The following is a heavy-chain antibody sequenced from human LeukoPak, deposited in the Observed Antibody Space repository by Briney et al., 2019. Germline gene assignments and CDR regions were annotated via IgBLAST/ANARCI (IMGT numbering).Heavy chain of an antibody. Sequence: SETLSLTCTVSGGSISSSSYYWGWIRQPPGKGLEWIGSIYYSGSTYYNPSLKSRVTISVDTSKNQFSLKLSSVTAADTAVYYCARRFGRRSGYFDYWGQGTLVTVSS. J-gene: IGHJ4*02. CDR1: GGSISSSSYY. CDR2: IYYSGST. D-gene: IGHD3-16*01. V-gene: IGHV4-39*07. CDR3: ARRFGRRSGYFDY.